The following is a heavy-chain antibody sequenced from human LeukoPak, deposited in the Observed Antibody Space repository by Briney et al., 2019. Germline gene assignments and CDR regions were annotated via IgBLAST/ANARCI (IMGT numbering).Heavy chain of an antibody. Sequence: GGSLRLSCAASGFTFSSYVMSWVRQAPGKGLEWVSGISGSGGTTYYADSVKGRFTISRDNPKNTLYLQMNSLRAEDTAVYYCANTIAAAGTFWFDPWGQGTLVTVSS. D-gene: IGHD6-13*01. CDR2: ISGSGGTT. V-gene: IGHV3-23*01. J-gene: IGHJ5*02. CDR1: GFTFSSYV. CDR3: ANTIAAAGTFWFDP.